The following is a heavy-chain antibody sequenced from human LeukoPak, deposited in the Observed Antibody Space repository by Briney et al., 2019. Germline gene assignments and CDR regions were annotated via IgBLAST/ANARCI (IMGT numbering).Heavy chain of an antibody. D-gene: IGHD6-13*01. CDR3: ASRVSRQQLVLRAFDI. Sequence: PSETLSLTCAVYGGSFSGYDWSWIRQPPGKVLEWIGEINHSGSTNYNPSLKSRVTISVDTSKNQFSLKLSSVTAADTAVYYCASRVSRQQLVLRAFDIWGQGTMVTVSS. J-gene: IGHJ3*02. CDR1: GGSFSGYD. V-gene: IGHV4-34*01. CDR2: INHSGST.